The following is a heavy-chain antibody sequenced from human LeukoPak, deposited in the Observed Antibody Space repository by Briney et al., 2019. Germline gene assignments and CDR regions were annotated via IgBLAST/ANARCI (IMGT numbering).Heavy chain of an antibody. J-gene: IGHJ4*02. CDR3: ARDLGSGYDLGFDY. CDR1: GGTFSSYA. V-gene: IGHV1-69*04. D-gene: IGHD5-12*01. CDR2: IIPIFGIA. Sequence: SVKVSCKASGGTFSSYAISWVRQAPGQGLEWTGRIIPIFGIANYAQKFQGRVTITADKSTSTAYMELSSLRSEDTAVYYCARDLGSGYDLGFDYWGQGTLVTVSS.